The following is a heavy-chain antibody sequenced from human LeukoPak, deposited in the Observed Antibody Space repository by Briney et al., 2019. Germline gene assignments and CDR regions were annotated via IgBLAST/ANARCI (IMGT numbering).Heavy chain of an antibody. D-gene: IGHD3-10*01. CDR3: TGNYYGSGSYADFDY. Sequence: GGSLRLSCAASGFTFSGSAMHWVRQASGKGLEWVGRIRSKANSYATAYAASVKGRFTISRDDSKNTAFLQMNSLKIEDTAVYYCTGNYYGSGSYADFDYWGQGTLVTVSS. J-gene: IGHJ4*02. V-gene: IGHV3-73*01. CDR2: IRSKANSYAT. CDR1: GFTFSGSA.